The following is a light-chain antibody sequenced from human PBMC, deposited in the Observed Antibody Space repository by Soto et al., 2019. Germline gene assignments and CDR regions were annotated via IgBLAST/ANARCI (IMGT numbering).Light chain of an antibody. Sequence: QSALTQPASVSGSPGQSITISCTGTSSDIGAYNYVSWYQQHPGKAPKLMIYEVSNRPSGVSNRFSGSKSDNTASLTISGLQAEDEADYYCSSYTGSSIRLFGTGTKLTVL. V-gene: IGLV2-14*01. J-gene: IGLJ1*01. CDR3: SSYTGSSIRL. CDR1: SSDIGAYNY. CDR2: EVS.